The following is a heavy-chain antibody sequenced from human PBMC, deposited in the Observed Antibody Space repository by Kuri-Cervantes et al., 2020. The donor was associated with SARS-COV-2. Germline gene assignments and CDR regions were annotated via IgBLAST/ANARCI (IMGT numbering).Heavy chain of an antibody. CDR3: ARRIDYGDWDGMDV. CDR2: INTNTGNP. Sequence: ASVKVSCKASGYTFTSYAMNWVRQAPGQGLEWMGWINTNTGNPTYAQGFTGRFVFSLDTSVSTAYLQISSLKAEDTAVYYCARRIDYGDWDGMDVWGQGTTVTVSS. J-gene: IGHJ6*02. D-gene: IGHD4-17*01. V-gene: IGHV7-4-1*02. CDR1: GYTFTSYA.